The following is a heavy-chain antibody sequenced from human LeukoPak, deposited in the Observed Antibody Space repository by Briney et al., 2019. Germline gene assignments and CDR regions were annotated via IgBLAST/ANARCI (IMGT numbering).Heavy chain of an antibody. CDR3: ARVGDRTPYYYYGMDV. D-gene: IGHD2-21*02. J-gene: IGHJ6*02. V-gene: IGHV4-4*07. CDR1: GGSISSYY. CDR2: IYTSGST. Sequence: SETLSLTCTVSGGSISSYYWSWIRQPAGKGLEWIGRIYTSGSTNYNLSLKSRVTMSVDTSKNQFSLKLSSVTAADTAVYYCARVGDRTPYYYYGMDVWGQGTTVTVSS.